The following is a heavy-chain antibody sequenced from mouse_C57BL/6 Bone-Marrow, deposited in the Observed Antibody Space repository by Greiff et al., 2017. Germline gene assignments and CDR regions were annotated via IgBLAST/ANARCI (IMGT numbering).Heavy chain of an antibody. CDR3: ASIYYGYDGSY. CDR1: EYEFPSHD. D-gene: IGHD2-2*01. Sequence: EVQVVESGGGLVQPGESLKLSCESNEYEFPSHDMSWVRKTPEQRLELVAAINSAGGSTYYPDTMERRFIISRDNTKKTLYLQMSSLRSEDTALYYCASIYYGYDGSYWGQGTLVTVAA. J-gene: IGHJ3*01. V-gene: IGHV5-2*01. CDR2: INSAGGST.